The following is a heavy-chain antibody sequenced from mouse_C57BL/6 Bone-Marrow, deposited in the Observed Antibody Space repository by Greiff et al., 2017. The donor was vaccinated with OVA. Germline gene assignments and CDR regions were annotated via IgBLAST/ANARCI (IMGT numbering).Heavy chain of an antibody. CDR2: INPSSGYT. CDR3: ARSRLRPWFAY. Sequence: VQLKESGAELARPGASVKMSCKASGYTFTSYTMHWVKQRPGQGLEWIGYINPSSGYTKYNQKFKDKATLTADKSSSTAYMQLSSLTSEDSAVYYCARSRLRPWFAYWGQGTLVTVSA. CDR1: GYTFTSYT. J-gene: IGHJ3*01. D-gene: IGHD2-4*01. V-gene: IGHV1-4*01.